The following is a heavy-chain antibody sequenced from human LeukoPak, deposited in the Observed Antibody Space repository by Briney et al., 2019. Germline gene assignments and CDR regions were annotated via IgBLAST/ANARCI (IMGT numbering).Heavy chain of an antibody. CDR3: ASWPGGWYGEDS. Sequence: PGGSLRLSWAASGFTVSSNYMSWVRQAPGKGLEWVSVIYSGGSTYYADSVKGRFTISRDNSKNTLYLQMNSLRAEDTAVYYCASWPGGWYGEDSWGQGTLVTVSS. CDR2: IYSGGST. D-gene: IGHD6-19*01. V-gene: IGHV3-53*01. J-gene: IGHJ4*02. CDR1: GFTVSSNY.